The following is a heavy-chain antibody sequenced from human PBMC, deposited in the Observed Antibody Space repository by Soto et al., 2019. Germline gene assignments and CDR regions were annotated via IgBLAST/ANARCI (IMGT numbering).Heavy chain of an antibody. CDR1: GGSISSGNYY. CDR3: ARDVGYYYESSGYNWFDP. D-gene: IGHD3-22*01. V-gene: IGHV4-30-4*01. Sequence: SETLSLTCTVSGGSISSGNYYWSWIRQPPGKGLEWIGYIYYSGTTYYSPSLKSRVTMSVDTSKNQFSLKLSSVTAADTAVYYCARDVGYYYESSGYNWFDPWGQGTLVTVSS. J-gene: IGHJ5*02. CDR2: IYYSGTT.